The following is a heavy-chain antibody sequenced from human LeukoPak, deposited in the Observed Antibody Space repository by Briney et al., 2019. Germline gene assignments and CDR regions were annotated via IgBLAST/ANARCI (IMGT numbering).Heavy chain of an antibody. CDR1: GYTFSSYW. Sequence: ASVKVSCKASGYTFSSYWMTWVRQAPGKGLEWVAKIKQDGSEKYYVDSVKGRFTISRDNARNSVYLQMNSLGAEDTAVYYCARRGTSSSWAHFDYWGQGTLVTVSS. V-gene: IGHV3-7*05. CDR3: ARRGTSSSWAHFDY. J-gene: IGHJ4*02. CDR2: IKQDGSEK. D-gene: IGHD6-13*01.